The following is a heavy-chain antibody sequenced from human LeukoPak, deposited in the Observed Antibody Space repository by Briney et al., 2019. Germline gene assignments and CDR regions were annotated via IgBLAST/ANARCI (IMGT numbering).Heavy chain of an antibody. D-gene: IGHD2-15*01. CDR2: ISGSGGST. V-gene: IGHV3-23*01. CDR1: GFTFSSYW. Sequence: GGSLRLSCAASGFTFSSYWMSWVRQAPGKGLEWVSAISGSGGSTYYAGSVKGRFTISRDNSKNTLYLQMNSLRAEDTAVYYCARIAARYCSGGSCYGVGLDYWGQGTLVTVSS. CDR3: ARIAARYCSGGSCYGVGLDY. J-gene: IGHJ4*02.